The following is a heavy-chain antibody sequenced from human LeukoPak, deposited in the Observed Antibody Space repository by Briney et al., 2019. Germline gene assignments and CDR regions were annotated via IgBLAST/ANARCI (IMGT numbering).Heavy chain of an antibody. J-gene: IGHJ4*02. V-gene: IGHV3-21*01. CDR1: GFTFSSYS. Sequence: GGSLRLSCAASGFTFSSYSMNWVRQAPGKRLEWVSSISSSSSYIYYADSVKGRFTISRDNAKNSLYLQMNSLRAEDTAVYYCARGNDYGDYVNDYWGQGTLVTVSS. CDR2: ISSSSSYI. D-gene: IGHD4-17*01. CDR3: ARGNDYGDYVNDY.